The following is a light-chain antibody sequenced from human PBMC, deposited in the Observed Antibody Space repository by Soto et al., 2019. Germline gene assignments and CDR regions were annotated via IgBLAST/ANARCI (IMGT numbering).Light chain of an antibody. Sequence: ETVMTQSPASLSVSLGERATLSCRASQSVFSNLAWYQQKPGQPPRLLIYGASTRATGIPARFSGSGSGTEFTLTISSLQSEDFAVYFCQQYHNWPPVTFGQGTRLEIK. CDR2: GAS. V-gene: IGKV3-15*01. CDR3: QQYHNWPPVT. CDR1: QSVFSN. J-gene: IGKJ5*01.